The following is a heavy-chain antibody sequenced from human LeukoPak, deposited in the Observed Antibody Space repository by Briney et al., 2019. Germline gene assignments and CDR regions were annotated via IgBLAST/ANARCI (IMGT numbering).Heavy chain of an antibody. J-gene: IGHJ4*02. V-gene: IGHV4-59*11. D-gene: IGHD5-24*01. CDR1: GGSISSHY. CDR3: ASLRDYYFDY. Sequence: PSETLSLTCTVSGGSISSHYWSRLRQPPGKGLEWIGYIYYSGSTNYNPSLKSRVTISVDTSKNQFSLKLSSVTAADTAVYYCASLRDYYFDYWGQGTLVTVSS. CDR2: IYYSGST.